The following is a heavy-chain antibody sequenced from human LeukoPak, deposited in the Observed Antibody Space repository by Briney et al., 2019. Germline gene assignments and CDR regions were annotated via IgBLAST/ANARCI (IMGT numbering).Heavy chain of an antibody. J-gene: IGHJ4*02. CDR1: GFTFSSYA. CDR3: ARDRAMDDY. D-gene: IGHD5-18*01. V-gene: IGHV3-23*01. Sequence: GGSLRLSCAASGFTFSSYAMSWVRQAPGKGLEWVSTISGSGDNTYYADSVKGRFTISRDNSKNSLYLQMNSLRAEDTAVYYCARDRAMDDYWGQGTLVTVSS. CDR2: ISGSGDNT.